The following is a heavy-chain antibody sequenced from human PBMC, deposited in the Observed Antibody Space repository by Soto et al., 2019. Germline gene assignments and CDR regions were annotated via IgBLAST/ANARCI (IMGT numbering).Heavy chain of an antibody. Sequence: QVQLQESGPGLVKPSGTLSLTCAVSDGSISTNWWSWVRQPPGKGLEWIGEIYHSGPTNYNPSRKSRVTILIDKSKNQFSLDLASVTAADTAIYYCASHIAVPTTRGFDYWGQGTLVTVSS. CDR1: DGSISTNW. CDR2: IYHSGPT. J-gene: IGHJ4*02. V-gene: IGHV4-4*02. D-gene: IGHD6-19*01. CDR3: ASHIAVPTTRGFDY.